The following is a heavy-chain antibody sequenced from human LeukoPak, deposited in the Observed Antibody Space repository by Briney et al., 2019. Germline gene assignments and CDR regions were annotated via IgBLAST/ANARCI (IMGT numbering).Heavy chain of an antibody. CDR1: GFTFSSYA. V-gene: IGHV3-30*04. J-gene: IGHJ5*02. CDR2: ISYDGSNK. D-gene: IGHD3-10*01. CDR3: ARRRMVRGVIHWFDP. Sequence: GGSPRLSCAASGFTFSSYAMHWVRQAPGKGLEWVAVISYDGSNKCYADSVKGRFTISRDNSKNTLYLQMNSLRAEDTAVYYCARRRMVRGVIHWFDPWGQGTLVTVSS.